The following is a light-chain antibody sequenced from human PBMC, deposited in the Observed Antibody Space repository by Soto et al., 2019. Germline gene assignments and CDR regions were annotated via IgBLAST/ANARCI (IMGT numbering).Light chain of an antibody. CDR2: GNS. CDR3: QSYDSSLSGAV. V-gene: IGLV1-40*01. J-gene: IGLJ7*01. Sequence: QSVLTQPPSVSGAPGQRVTISFTGSSSNIGAGYDVHWYQQLPGTAPKLLIYGNSNRPSVVPDRFSGSKSGTSASLAITGLQAEDEADYYCQSYDSSLSGAVFGGGTQLTVL. CDR1: SSNIGAGYD.